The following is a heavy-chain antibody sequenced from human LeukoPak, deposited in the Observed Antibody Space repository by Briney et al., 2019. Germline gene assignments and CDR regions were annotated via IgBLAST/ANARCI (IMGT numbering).Heavy chain of an antibody. D-gene: IGHD3-10*01. CDR3: ARAGSITMVRGVIISPFYFDY. J-gene: IGHJ4*02. CDR1: GGSISSGGYS. Sequence: SETLSLTCAVSGGSISSGGYSWSWIRQPPGKGLEWIGYIYHSGSTYYNPSLKSRVTISVDRSKNQFSLKLSSVTAADTAVYYCARAGSITMVRGVIISPFYFDYWGQGTLVTVSS. CDR2: IYHSGST. V-gene: IGHV4-30-2*01.